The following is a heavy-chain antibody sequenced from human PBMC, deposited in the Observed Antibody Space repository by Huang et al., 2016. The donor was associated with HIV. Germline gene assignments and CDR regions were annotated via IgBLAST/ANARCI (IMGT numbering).Heavy chain of an antibody. Sequence: QVQLVQSGGGVVQPGGSLRLSGGASGFTFTSHGMHWVRQAPGKGLEWVAFIRYEGSAKYYADAVKGRFAISRDNSEKMVYLQMSSLKPDDTATYFCARAAAAGTGVDLWGRGTLVTVSS. CDR3: ARAAAAGTGVDL. J-gene: IGHJ4*02. V-gene: IGHV3-30*02. CDR1: GFTFTSHG. CDR2: IRYEGSAK. D-gene: IGHD1-1*01.